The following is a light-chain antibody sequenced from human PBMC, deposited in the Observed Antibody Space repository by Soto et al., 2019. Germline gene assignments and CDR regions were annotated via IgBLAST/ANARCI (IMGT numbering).Light chain of an antibody. CDR3: CSYAGAYTVV. CDR1: SSDVGGYNY. CDR2: DVT. J-gene: IGLJ1*01. V-gene: IGLV2-11*01. Sequence: QSALTQPRSVSGSPGQSVTISCTGTSSDVGGYNYVSWYQQHPGKAPKVMIYDVTNRPSGVPDRFSGSKSGNTASLTISGLQTEDEADYYCCSYAGAYTVVFGTGTKVTVL.